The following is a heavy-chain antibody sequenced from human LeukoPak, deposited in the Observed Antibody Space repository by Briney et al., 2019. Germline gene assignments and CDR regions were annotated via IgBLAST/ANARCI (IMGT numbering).Heavy chain of an antibody. CDR3: ASDNSDDYGDY. D-gene: IGHD4-17*01. J-gene: IGHJ4*02. CDR2: ISSSSSYI. V-gene: IGHV3-21*01. Sequence: GGSLRLSCAASGFTFSSYSMNWVRQAPGKGLEWVSSISSSSSYIYYADSVKGRFTISRDNAKKSLYRQMNSLRAEDTAVYYCASDNSDDYGDYWGQGTLVTVSS. CDR1: GFTFSSYS.